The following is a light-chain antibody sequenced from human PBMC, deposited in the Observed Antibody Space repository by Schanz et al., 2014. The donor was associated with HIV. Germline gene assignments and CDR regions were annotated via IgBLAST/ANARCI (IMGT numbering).Light chain of an antibody. J-gene: IGKJ2*01. V-gene: IGKV1-5*03. CDR3: QRYNSYSHT. CDR2: QAS. Sequence: IQMTQSPSTVSASVGDRVTITCRASQTIGRFLAWYQQKPGRAPKLLIYQASTLQTGVPSRFSGSGSGTSFTLTITSLQPDDFATYYCQRYNSYSHTFGQGTKLEIK. CDR1: QTIGRF.